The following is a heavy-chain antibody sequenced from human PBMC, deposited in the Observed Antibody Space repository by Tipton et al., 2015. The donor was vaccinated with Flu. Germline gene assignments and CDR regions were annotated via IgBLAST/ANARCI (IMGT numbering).Heavy chain of an antibody. V-gene: IGHV4-59*01. Sequence: TLSLTCTVSGGSISSYYWSWIRQPPGKGLEWIGYIYYSGGTNYNPSLKSRVTISVDTSKNQLSLKLSSVTAADTAVYYCARELNYGMDVWGQGTTVTVSS. CDR1: GGSISSYY. CDR2: IYYSGGT. CDR3: ARELNYGMDV. J-gene: IGHJ6*02.